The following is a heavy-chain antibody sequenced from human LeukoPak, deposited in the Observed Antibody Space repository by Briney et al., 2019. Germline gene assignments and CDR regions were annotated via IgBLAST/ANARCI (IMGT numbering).Heavy chain of an antibody. CDR1: GGSISSSSYY. J-gene: IGHJ3*02. D-gene: IGHD5-24*01. Sequence: TSETLSLTCTVSGGSISSSSYYWGWIRQPPGKGLEWIGSIYYSGSTYYNPSLKSRVTISVNTSKNQFSLKLSSVTAADTAVYYCARTSEMATINAFDIWGQGTMVTVSS. CDR3: ARTSEMATINAFDI. V-gene: IGHV4-39*07. CDR2: IYYSGST.